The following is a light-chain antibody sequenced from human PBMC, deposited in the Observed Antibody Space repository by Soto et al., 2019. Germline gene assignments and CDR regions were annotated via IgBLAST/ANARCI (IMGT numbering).Light chain of an antibody. Sequence: DFQMTQSPTTLPASVVEVVTITCRASQSISNWLAWYQQKPGTAPKLLIYHASTLESGVPSRFSGSGPGTEFTLTISSLQSEDFAVYYCQQYNNWPSFAQGTRLEIK. V-gene: IGKV1-5*01. CDR3: QQYNNWPS. CDR2: HAS. J-gene: IGKJ5*01. CDR1: QSISNW.